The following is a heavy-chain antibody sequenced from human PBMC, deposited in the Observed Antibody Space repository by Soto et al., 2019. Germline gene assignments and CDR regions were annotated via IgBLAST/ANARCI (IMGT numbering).Heavy chain of an antibody. CDR1: GFTFSSYS. Sequence: PGGSLRLSCAASGFTFSSYSMNWVRQAPGKGLEWVSSISSSSSYIYYADSVKGRFTISRDNAKNSLYLQMNSLRAEDTAVYFCAREGYCSGGSCYQNWFDPWGQGSLVTVSS. V-gene: IGHV3-21*04. CDR3: AREGYCSGGSCYQNWFDP. J-gene: IGHJ5*02. D-gene: IGHD2-15*01. CDR2: ISSSSSYI.